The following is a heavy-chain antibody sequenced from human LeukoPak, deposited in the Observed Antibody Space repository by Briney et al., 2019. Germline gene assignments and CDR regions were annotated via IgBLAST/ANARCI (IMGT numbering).Heavy chain of an antibody. CDR3: ARERPYYYDSSGYRYHFDY. V-gene: IGHV3-21*04. Sequence: PGGSLRLSCAASGFTFSSYSMNWVRQAPGKGLEWVSSISSSSSYIYYADSVKGRFTISRDNAKNSLYLQMNSLRAEDTAVYYCARERPYYYDSSGYRYHFDYWGQGTLVTVSS. J-gene: IGHJ4*02. D-gene: IGHD3-22*01. CDR2: ISSSSSYI. CDR1: GFTFSSYS.